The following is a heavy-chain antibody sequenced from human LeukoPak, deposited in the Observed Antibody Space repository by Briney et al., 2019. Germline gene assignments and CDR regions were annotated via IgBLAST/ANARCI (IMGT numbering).Heavy chain of an antibody. V-gene: IGHV3-33*01. CDR1: GFAFNTYA. J-gene: IGHJ4*02. D-gene: IGHD3-10*01. Sequence: GGSLRLSCAASGFAFNTYAMHWVRQAPGKGLEWVTLIWHDGSHKFYIDSVRGRFTISRDNSRNTVYLQMNGLRAEDTAVYYCAREIFGSGSYSDYWGQGTLVTVSS. CDR2: IWHDGSHK. CDR3: AREIFGSGSYSDY.